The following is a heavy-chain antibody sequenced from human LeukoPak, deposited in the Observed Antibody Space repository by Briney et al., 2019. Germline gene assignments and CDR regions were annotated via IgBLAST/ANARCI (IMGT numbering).Heavy chain of an antibody. Sequence: PGGSLRLSCAASGFTFSSYGMHWVRQAPGKGLEWVAFIRYDGSNKYYADSVKGRFTISRDNSKNTLYLQMNSLRAEDTAVYYCAKDRHPVVVPAADFDYWGQGTLVTVSS. V-gene: IGHV3-30*02. J-gene: IGHJ4*02. CDR1: GFTFSSYG. CDR3: AKDRHPVVVPAADFDY. CDR2: IRYDGSNK. D-gene: IGHD2-2*01.